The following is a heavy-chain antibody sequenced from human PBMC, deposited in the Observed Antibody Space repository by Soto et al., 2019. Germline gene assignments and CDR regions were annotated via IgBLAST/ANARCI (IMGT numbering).Heavy chain of an antibody. V-gene: IGHV3-33*01. J-gene: IGHJ6*02. Sequence: PGGSLRLSCAASGFTFSSYGMHWVRQAPGKGLEWVAVIWYDGSNKYYADSVKGRFTISRDNSKNTLYLQMNSLRAEDTAVYYCARELLIRFLEWLSPPDYYYYGMDVWGQGTTVTVSS. CDR1: GFTFSSYG. D-gene: IGHD3-3*01. CDR2: IWYDGSNK. CDR3: ARELLIRFLEWLSPPDYYYYGMDV.